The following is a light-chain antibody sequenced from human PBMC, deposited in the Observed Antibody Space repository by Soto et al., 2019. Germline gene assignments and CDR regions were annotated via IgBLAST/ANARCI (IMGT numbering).Light chain of an antibody. V-gene: IGLV2-14*03. Sequence: ALTQPASVSGSPGQSIAISCTGTSSDVAAYNYVSWYQQHPGKAPKLMIYDVSNRLSGVSNRFSGSKSGNTASLTISGLQAEDEADYYCTSYTTSTTWVFGGGTKVTVL. CDR3: TSYTTSTTWV. J-gene: IGLJ3*02. CDR2: DVS. CDR1: SSDVAAYNY.